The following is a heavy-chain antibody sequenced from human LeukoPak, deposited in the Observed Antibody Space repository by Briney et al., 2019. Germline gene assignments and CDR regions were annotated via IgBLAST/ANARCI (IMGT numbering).Heavy chain of an antibody. CDR2: INPKSGGT. Sequence: GASVRVSCKASGHTFTGYYMHWVRQAPGQGLEWMGWINPKSGGTNYAQKFQGRVTMTRDTSISTAYMELTRLTSDDTAVYYCARGGIWGGEIYFDYWGQGTLVTVSS. CDR1: GHTFTGYY. CDR3: ARGGIWGGEIYFDY. V-gene: IGHV1-2*02. J-gene: IGHJ4*02. D-gene: IGHD3-16*01.